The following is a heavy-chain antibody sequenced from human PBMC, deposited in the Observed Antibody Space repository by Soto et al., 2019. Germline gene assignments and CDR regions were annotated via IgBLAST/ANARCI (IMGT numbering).Heavy chain of an antibody. J-gene: IGHJ4*02. V-gene: IGHV3-23*05. CDR3: ARRVNGYFDY. D-gene: IGHD2-8*01. CDR2: ILSNYNT. CDR1: GFRFRDYT. Sequence: EVQLLESGGGLVQPGGSLTLSCAASGFRFRDYTMSWVRQAPGKVLESISVILSNYNTYYTDSVRDRFTISRDSSKNMLYLEMNSLRAEDTAVYYCARRVNGYFDYWGQGALVTVSS.